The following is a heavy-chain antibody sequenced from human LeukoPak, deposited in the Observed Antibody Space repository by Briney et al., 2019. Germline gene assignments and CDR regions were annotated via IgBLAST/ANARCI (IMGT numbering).Heavy chain of an antibody. CDR3: ARKNVGATPPDY. J-gene: IGHJ4*02. Sequence: GGSLRLSCAASGFTFSSYSMNWVRQAPGKGLEWVSSISSSSSYIYYADSVKGRFTISRDNAKNSLYLQMNSLRAEDTVVYYCARKNVGATPPDYWGQGTLVTVSS. D-gene: IGHD1-26*01. CDR2: ISSSSSYI. V-gene: IGHV3-21*01. CDR1: GFTFSSYS.